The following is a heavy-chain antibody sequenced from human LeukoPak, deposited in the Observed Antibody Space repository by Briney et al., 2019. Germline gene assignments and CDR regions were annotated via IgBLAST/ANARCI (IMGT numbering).Heavy chain of an antibody. CDR2: IYYSGTT. CDR3: ARHPLPSEYCSGGSCYFR. Sequence: SETLSLXCTVSGGSISSSSYYWGWIRQPPGKGLEWIGSIYYSGTTYYNPSLKSRVTISVDTSKNQFSLKLSSVTAADTAVYYCARHPLPSEYCSGGSCYFRWGQGTLVTVSS. V-gene: IGHV4-39*01. CDR1: GGSISSSSYY. J-gene: IGHJ1*01. D-gene: IGHD2-15*01.